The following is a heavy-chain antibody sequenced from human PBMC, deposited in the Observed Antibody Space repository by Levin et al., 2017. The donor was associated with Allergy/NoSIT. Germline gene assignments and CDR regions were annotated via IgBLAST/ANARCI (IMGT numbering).Heavy chain of an antibody. CDR3: TKDIFRGDSLGSKFEVDGLDV. Sequence: SLKISCEASGFIFEDYAMHWVRQVPGKGLEWVAGISWSSHRLGYADSVNGRFPISRDNAKNSLYLQMYSLRFEDTALYYCTKDIFRGDSLGSKFEVDGLDVWGHGTAVTV. CDR2: ISWSSHRL. D-gene: IGHD5-18*01. V-gene: IGHV3-9*01. J-gene: IGHJ6*02. CDR1: GFIFEDYA.